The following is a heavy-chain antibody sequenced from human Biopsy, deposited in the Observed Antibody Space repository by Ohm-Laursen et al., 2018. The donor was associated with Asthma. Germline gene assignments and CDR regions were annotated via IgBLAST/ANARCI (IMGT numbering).Heavy chain of an antibody. Sequence: SVKVSCKASGGTFSRYAISWVRQAPGQGLEWMGGIIPIFGTSNYAQKFQGRVTFTADESTSSAYMELSSLRSEDTAVYYCVTSGGDYGYFGLDVWGQGTTVTVSS. D-gene: IGHD4-17*01. V-gene: IGHV1-69*13. CDR2: IIPIFGTS. CDR3: VTSGGDYGYFGLDV. J-gene: IGHJ6*02. CDR1: GGTFSRYA.